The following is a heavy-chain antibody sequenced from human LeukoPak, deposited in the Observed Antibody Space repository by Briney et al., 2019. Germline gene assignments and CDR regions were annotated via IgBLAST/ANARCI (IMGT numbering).Heavy chain of an antibody. D-gene: IGHD3-22*01. Sequence: GGSLRLSCAASGFTFSSYEMNGVRQAPGKGLEWVSYISSSGSTIFYADSVKGRFTISRDNAKNSLYLQMDSLRAEDTAVYYCARDVYYYDSSGYHWGQGTLVTVSS. CDR1: GFTFSSYE. CDR2: ISSSGSTI. J-gene: IGHJ5*02. V-gene: IGHV3-48*03. CDR3: ARDVYYYDSSGYH.